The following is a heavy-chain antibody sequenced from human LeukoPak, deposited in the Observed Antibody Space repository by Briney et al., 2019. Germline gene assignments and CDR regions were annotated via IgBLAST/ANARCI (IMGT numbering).Heavy chain of an antibody. D-gene: IGHD3-3*01. Sequence: GGSLRLSCAASGFTFSSYGMHWVRQAPGKGLEWVAFIRYDGSNKYYADSVKGRFTISRDNSKNTLYLQMNSLRAEDTAVYYCAKDGVGVVISAFFDYWGQGTLVTVSS. CDR1: GFTFSSYG. V-gene: IGHV3-30*02. J-gene: IGHJ4*02. CDR3: AKDGVGVVISAFFDY. CDR2: IRYDGSNK.